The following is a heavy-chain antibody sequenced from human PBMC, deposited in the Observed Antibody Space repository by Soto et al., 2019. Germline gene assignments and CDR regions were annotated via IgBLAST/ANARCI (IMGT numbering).Heavy chain of an antibody. D-gene: IGHD3-3*01. CDR3: ARERPYYDFWSGYSSNTNYYYSYMDV. CDR2: INHSGST. J-gene: IGHJ6*03. V-gene: IGHV4-34*01. Sequence: PSETLSLTCAVYGGSFSGYYWSWIRQPPGKGLEWIGEINHSGSTNYNPSLKSRVTISVDTSKNQFSLKLSSVTAADTAVYYCARERPYYDFWSGYSSNTNYYYSYMDVWGKGTTVTVSS. CDR1: GGSFSGYY.